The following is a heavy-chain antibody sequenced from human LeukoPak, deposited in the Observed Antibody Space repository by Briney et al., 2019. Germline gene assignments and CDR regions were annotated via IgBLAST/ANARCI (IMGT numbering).Heavy chain of an antibody. CDR3: ARDDLAYCGGDCYSHFDY. Sequence: ASVKVSCKASGGTFISYAISWVRQAPGQGLEWMGGIIPIFGTANYAQKFQGRVTITADESTSTAYMELSSLRSGDTAVYYCARDDLAYCGGDCYSHFDYWGQGTLVTVSS. CDR1: GGTFISYA. V-gene: IGHV1-69*01. CDR2: IIPIFGTA. J-gene: IGHJ4*02. D-gene: IGHD2-21*02.